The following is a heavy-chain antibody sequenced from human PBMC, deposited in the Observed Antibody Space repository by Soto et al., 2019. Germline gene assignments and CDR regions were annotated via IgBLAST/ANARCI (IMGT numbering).Heavy chain of an antibody. Sequence: LRLSCAASGFTFSSYGMHWVRQAPGKGLEWVAVISYDGSNKYYADSVKGRFTISRDNSKNTLYLQMNSLRAEDTAVYYCAKDQSEDIVVVPAAMDVWGQGTTVTVSS. V-gene: IGHV3-30*18. CDR3: AKDQSEDIVVVPAAMDV. CDR2: ISYDGSNK. CDR1: GFTFSSYG. J-gene: IGHJ6*02. D-gene: IGHD2-2*01.